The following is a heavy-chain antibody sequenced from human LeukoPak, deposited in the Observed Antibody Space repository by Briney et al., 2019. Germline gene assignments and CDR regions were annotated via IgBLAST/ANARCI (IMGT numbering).Heavy chain of an antibody. Sequence: PGGSLRLSCAASEFTFSSYAMSWVRQAPGKGLEWVSAISGSGVSTYYADSVKGRFTISRDNSKNTLYLQMNSLRAEDTAVYYCAKLPYYVAAFDIWGQGTMVTVSS. J-gene: IGHJ3*02. D-gene: IGHD3-10*02. CDR2: ISGSGVST. CDR3: AKLPYYVAAFDI. V-gene: IGHV3-23*01. CDR1: EFTFSSYA.